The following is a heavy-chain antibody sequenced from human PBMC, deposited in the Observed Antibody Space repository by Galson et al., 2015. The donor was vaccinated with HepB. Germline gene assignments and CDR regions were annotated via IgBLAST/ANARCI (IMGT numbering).Heavy chain of an antibody. Sequence: SLRLSCAASGFTFSSYWMSWVRQAPGKGLEWVANIKQDGSEKYFVDSVRGRFTISRDNAKNSLYLQMNSLRAEDTAVYYCAREQTYYDFWSGYYGRLDYYHYYMDVWGKGTTVTVSS. CDR2: IKQDGSEK. V-gene: IGHV3-7*01. CDR3: AREQTYYDFWSGYYGRLDYYHYYMDV. CDR1: GFTFSSYW. J-gene: IGHJ6*03. D-gene: IGHD3-3*01.